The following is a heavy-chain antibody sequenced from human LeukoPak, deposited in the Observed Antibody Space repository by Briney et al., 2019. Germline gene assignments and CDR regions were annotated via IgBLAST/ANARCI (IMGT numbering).Heavy chain of an antibody. Sequence: GGSLRLSCAASGFTFSSYGMHWVRQAPGKGLEWVAFIRYDGSNKYYADSVKGRFTISRDNSKNTLYLQMSSLRAEDTAVYYCAKDRGYGDYFDYWGQGTLVTVSS. V-gene: IGHV3-30*02. CDR2: IRYDGSNK. D-gene: IGHD4-17*01. CDR1: GFTFSSYG. J-gene: IGHJ4*02. CDR3: AKDRGYGDYFDY.